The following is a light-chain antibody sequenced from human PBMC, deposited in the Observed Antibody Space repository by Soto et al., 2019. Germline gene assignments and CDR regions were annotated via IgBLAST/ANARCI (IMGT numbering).Light chain of an antibody. Sequence: IVLTQSPGTLSLSPGDRATLSCRASQRVGTLYLAWYQQKPGQAPRLLISGTSTRATGIPDRFSGSASGTDFTLTISRLEPEDFAVYYCQQYGTSPRTFGQGTKVDIK. V-gene: IGKV3-20*01. CDR2: GTS. CDR1: QRVGTLY. J-gene: IGKJ1*01. CDR3: QQYGTSPRT.